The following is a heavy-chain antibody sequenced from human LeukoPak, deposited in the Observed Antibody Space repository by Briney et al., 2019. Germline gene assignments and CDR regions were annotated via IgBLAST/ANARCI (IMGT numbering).Heavy chain of an antibody. J-gene: IGHJ4*02. D-gene: IGHD6-25*01. CDR1: GGSFSGYY. V-gene: IGHV4-34*01. Sequence: SETLSLTCAVYGGSFSGYYWSWIRQPPGKGLEWIGEINHSGSTNYNPSLKSRVTISVGTSKNQFSLKLGSVTAADTAVYFCSSGPYFDYWGQGTLVTVSS. CDR2: INHSGST. CDR3: SSGPYFDY.